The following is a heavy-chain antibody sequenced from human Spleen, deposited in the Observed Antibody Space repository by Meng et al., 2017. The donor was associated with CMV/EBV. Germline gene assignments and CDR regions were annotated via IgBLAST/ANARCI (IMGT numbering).Heavy chain of an antibody. J-gene: IGHJ4*02. CDR1: GFRFSLYA. CDR3: AKDGSLDY. Sequence: SLRLSCSVSGFRFSLYAMSWVRQAPGKGLEWVSGIIYSGDTTYYADSVKGRFTISRDNSKNTLYLQMNSLRAEDTAVYYCAKDGSLDYWGQGTLVTVSS. V-gene: IGHV3-23*01. CDR2: IIYSGDTT.